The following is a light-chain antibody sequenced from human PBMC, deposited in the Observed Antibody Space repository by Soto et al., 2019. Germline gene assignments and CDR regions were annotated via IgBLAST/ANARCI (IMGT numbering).Light chain of an antibody. J-gene: IGKJ3*01. V-gene: IGKV1-9*01. CDR2: AGT. CDR3: QQLNSYPT. CDR1: PGRSSD. Sequence: ASVVNRVTVTCRGMPGRSSDLVWDQQKPGKAPKLLIYAGTTMQSGVPSRFSGSGSGTEFTLTISSLQPEDLATYYCQQLNSYPTFGPGTRWIS.